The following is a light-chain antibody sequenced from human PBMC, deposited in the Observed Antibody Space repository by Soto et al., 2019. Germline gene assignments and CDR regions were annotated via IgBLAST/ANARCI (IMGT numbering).Light chain of an antibody. CDR3: QHYNNWLGA. CDR2: GAS. CDR1: QTISTN. J-gene: IGKJ4*01. V-gene: IGKV3-15*01. Sequence: ETVMTQSPATLSASPGERATLSCRASQTISTNLAWYQQKPGQSPRLLIYGASTRATGIPARFSGTGSGTEFTLTISSLQSEDFAVYYCQHYNNWLGAFGGGTVVEIK.